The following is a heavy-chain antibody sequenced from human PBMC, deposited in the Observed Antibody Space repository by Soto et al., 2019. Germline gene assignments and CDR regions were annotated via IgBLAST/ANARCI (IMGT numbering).Heavy chain of an antibody. D-gene: IGHD2-21*02. Sequence: QVQLQESGPGLVKHSQTLSLTCTVSGGSISSGDYYWSWIRQPPGKGLEWIGYIYYSGSTYYNPSLKSRVTISVDTSKNQCSLKLSAVTAADTAVYYCARAMVLTQNWSDPWGQGTLVTVSS. CDR2: IYYSGST. J-gene: IGHJ5*02. CDR3: ARAMVLTQNWSDP. CDR1: GGSISSGDYY. V-gene: IGHV4-30-4*01.